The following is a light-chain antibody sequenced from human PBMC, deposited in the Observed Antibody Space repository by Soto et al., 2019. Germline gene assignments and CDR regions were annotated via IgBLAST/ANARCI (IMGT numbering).Light chain of an antibody. CDR2: DAS. CDR1: QSIGTW. V-gene: IGKV1-5*01. CDR3: QQYDTFSGT. J-gene: IGKJ1*01. Sequence: DIQVTQAPSPLSASVGDRVTTTCGSSQSIGTWLAWYQQKPGKAPKLLIFDASTLESGVPSRFSGSGSGTKFTLTIASLQPDDFATYYCQQYDTFSGTLGPGTKVDI.